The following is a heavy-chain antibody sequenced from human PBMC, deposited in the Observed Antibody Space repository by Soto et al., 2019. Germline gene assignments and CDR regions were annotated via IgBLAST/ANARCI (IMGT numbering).Heavy chain of an antibody. J-gene: IGHJ6*02. CDR2: ISPYNDNT. Sequence: ASVKVSCKASGYTFIKYGIAWVRQAPGQGLEWMGWISPYNDNTIYAQKFQGRVTMTADRSISTAYLQWSSLKASDTAMYYCARTTSYSSYYYYYGMGVWGQGTTVTVSS. D-gene: IGHD6-13*01. CDR1: GYTFIKYG. V-gene: IGHV1-18*01. CDR3: ARTTSYSSYYYYYGMGV.